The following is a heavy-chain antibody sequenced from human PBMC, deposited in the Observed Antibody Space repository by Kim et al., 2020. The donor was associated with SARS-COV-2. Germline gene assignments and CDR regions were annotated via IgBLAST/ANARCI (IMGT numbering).Heavy chain of an antibody. J-gene: IGHJ6*02. CDR3: AREPGSQAGMDV. V-gene: IGHV3-33*08. CDR2: IWYDGSNK. CDR1: GFTFSSYG. Sequence: GGSLRLSCAASGFTFSSYGMHWVRQAPGKGLEWVAVIWYDGSNKYYADSVKGRFTISRDNSKNTLYLQMNSLRAEDTAVYYCAREPGSQAGMDVWGQGTTVTVSS.